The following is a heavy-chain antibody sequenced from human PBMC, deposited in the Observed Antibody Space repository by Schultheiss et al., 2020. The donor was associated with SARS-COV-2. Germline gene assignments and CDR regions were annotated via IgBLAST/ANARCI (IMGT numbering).Heavy chain of an antibody. CDR3: AKGGWLEY. CDR2: ISDSDDNT. J-gene: IGHJ4*02. Sequence: GGSLRLSCAASGFTFSRSAMSWVRQAPGKGLEWVSAISDSDDNTYYADSAKGRFTISRDNSKNTLYLQMNSLRAEDTAVYYCAKGGWLEYWGQGTLVTVSS. V-gene: IGHV3-23*01. CDR1: GFTFSRSA. D-gene: IGHD3-9*01.